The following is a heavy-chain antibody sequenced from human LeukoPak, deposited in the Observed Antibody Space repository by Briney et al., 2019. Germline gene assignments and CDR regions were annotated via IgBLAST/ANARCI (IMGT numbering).Heavy chain of an antibody. D-gene: IGHD6-13*01. V-gene: IGHV4-61*02. CDR2: INTRETT. CDR3: ARDLGYKSSWSPFGD. CDR1: VDSITSGNYY. J-gene: IGHJ4*02. Sequence: SETLSLTCTVSVDSITSGNYYWSWIRQPAGKGLEWIGRINTRETTNYNPSLKSRVTMSVDTSKNQFSLKLRSVTAADTAVYYCARDLGYKSSWSPFGDWGQGTLDTVSS.